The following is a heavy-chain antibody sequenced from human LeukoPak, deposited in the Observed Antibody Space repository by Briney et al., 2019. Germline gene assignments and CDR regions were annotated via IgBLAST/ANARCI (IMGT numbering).Heavy chain of an antibody. CDR3: AKRFQKLVRAPNDY. V-gene: IGHV3-23*01. D-gene: IGHD6-13*01. CDR1: GFTFSSYA. J-gene: IGHJ4*02. CDR2: ISGSGGST. Sequence: GGSLRLSYAASGFTFSSYAMSWVRQAPGKGLEWVSAISGSGGSTYYADSVKGRFTISRDNSKNTLYLQMNSLRAEDTAVYYCAKRFQKLVRAPNDYWGQGTLVTVSS.